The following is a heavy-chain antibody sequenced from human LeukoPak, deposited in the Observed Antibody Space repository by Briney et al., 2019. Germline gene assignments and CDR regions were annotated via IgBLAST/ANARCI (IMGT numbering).Heavy chain of an antibody. D-gene: IGHD5-12*01. Sequence: GASVKVSCKASGYTFTSYYINWVRQPTGQGLEWMGWMNPNSGNTGYAQKFQGRVTMTRDTYISPAYMELSSLRSEDPGVYYCARWSGYDSADYWGQGTLVTVSS. CDR1: GYTFTSYY. V-gene: IGHV1-8*01. J-gene: IGHJ4*02. CDR3: ARWSGYDSADY. CDR2: MNPNSGNT.